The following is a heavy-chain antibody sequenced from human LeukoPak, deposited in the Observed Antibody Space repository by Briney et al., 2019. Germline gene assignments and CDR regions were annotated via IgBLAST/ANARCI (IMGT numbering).Heavy chain of an antibody. V-gene: IGHV7-4-1*02. CDR3: ARGDYETHGYQTR. CDR1: GYIFTSYV. Sequence: ASVKVSCKASGYIFTSYVLHWVRQAPGQGLEWMGWINTDTGNPTYAQGFTGRFVFSMDTSVSTAYLQISSLKADDTAMYYCARGDYETHGYQTRWGQGTLVTVSS. D-gene: IGHD3-22*01. J-gene: IGHJ4*02. CDR2: INTDTGNP.